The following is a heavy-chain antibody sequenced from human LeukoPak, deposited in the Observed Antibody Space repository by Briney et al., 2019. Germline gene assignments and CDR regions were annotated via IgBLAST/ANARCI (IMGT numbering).Heavy chain of an antibody. D-gene: IGHD3-3*01. Sequence: ASVKVSCKASGGTFSSYAISWVRQAPGQGLEWMGGIIPIFGTANYAQKFQGRVTITADESTGTAYMELSSLRSEDTAVYYCARARRFLDIRGAFDIWGQGTMVTVSS. V-gene: IGHV1-69*13. CDR1: GGTFSSYA. CDR2: IIPIFGTA. CDR3: ARARRFLDIRGAFDI. J-gene: IGHJ3*02.